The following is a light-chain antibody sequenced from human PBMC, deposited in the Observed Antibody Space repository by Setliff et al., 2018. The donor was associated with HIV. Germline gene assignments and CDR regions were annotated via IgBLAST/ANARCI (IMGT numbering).Light chain of an antibody. Sequence: QSALTQPASVSGSPGRSITISCTGSSSDIFYNYVSWYQQHPGKAPKLIIYDDTNRPSGVSNRFSGSKSGNTASLTISGLQVGDEADYYCSSYPSTSTLLFGAGTKVTVL. CDR3: SSYPSTSTLL. CDR1: SSDIFYNY. V-gene: IGLV2-14*03. J-gene: IGLJ1*01. CDR2: DDT.